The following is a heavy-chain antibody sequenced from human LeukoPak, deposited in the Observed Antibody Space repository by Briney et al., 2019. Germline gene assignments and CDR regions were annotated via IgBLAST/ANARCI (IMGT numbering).Heavy chain of an antibody. CDR2: IDPSDSYT. CDR1: GYSFTSYW. D-gene: IGHD6-13*01. J-gene: IGHJ5*02. V-gene: IGHV5-10-1*01. CDR3: ARHLPGYSSSWYMEA. Sequence: GESLKISCKVSGYSFTSYWISWVCQMPGKGLEWMGRIDPSDSYTNYSPSFEGHVTISADKSICTAYLQWSSLKASDTAMYYCARHLPGYSSSWYMEAWGQGTLVTVSS.